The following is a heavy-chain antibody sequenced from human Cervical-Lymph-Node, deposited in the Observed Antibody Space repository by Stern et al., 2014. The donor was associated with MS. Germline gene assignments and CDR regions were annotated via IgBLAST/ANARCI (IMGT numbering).Heavy chain of an antibody. Sequence: QVQLQQSGAEVKKPGASVKVSCKASGYTFTSYAMHWVRQAPGQRLEWMGWINAGNGNTKYSQKFQGRVTITRDTSASTAYMELSSLRSEDTAVYYCARDGAWTQWLVPIGWFDPWGQGTLVTVSS. J-gene: IGHJ5*02. CDR2: INAGNGNT. CDR1: GYTFTSYA. V-gene: IGHV1-3*01. CDR3: ARDGAWTQWLVPIGWFDP. D-gene: IGHD6-19*01.